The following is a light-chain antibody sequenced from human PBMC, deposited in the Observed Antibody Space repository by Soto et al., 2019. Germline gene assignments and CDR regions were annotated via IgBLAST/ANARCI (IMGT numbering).Light chain of an antibody. Sequence: QSALTQPGSVSGSPGQSITISCTGTRRDVGGYNYVCWYQQYPGKSPKLLIYEVTHRPSGVSNRFSGSKSGNTASLTISGLQAQDEADYYCSSYTISNTLPFVFGTGTKLTVL. V-gene: IGLV2-14*01. CDR2: EVT. CDR1: RRDVGGYNY. J-gene: IGLJ1*01. CDR3: SSYTISNTLPFV.